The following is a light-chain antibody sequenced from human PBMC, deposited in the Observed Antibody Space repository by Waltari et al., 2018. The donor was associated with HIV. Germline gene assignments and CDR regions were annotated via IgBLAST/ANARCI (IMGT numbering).Light chain of an antibody. Sequence: ELVLTQCPGTLSLSPGERATLSCRASQSFSSSYFARYQQKPGQAHRVLIYGIASRVTGTPGRFTGSASATGFTLTISRIEHTALEVYYCQQYGSSRYTVGQGTKLEIK. V-gene: IGKV3-20*01. CDR3: QQYGSSRYT. CDR1: QSFSSSY. J-gene: IGKJ2*01. CDR2: GIA.